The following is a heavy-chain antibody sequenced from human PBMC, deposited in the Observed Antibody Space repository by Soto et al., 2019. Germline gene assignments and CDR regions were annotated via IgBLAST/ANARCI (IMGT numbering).Heavy chain of an antibody. D-gene: IGHD3-10*01. V-gene: IGHV3-48*01. J-gene: IGHJ4*02. Sequence: EVQLVESGGGLVQPGGSLRLSCAASGFTFSSYGMNWVRQAPGKGLEWVSYISSSSSTIYYADSVKGRFTISRDNAKNSLYLQMNSLRAEDTAVYYCARDASPMVRGPAFDYWGQGTLVTVSS. CDR1: GFTFSSYG. CDR2: ISSSSSTI. CDR3: ARDASPMVRGPAFDY.